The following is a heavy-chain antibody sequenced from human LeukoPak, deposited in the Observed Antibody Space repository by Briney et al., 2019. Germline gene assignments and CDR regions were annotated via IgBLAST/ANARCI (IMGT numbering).Heavy chain of an antibody. CDR3: ARDGVGAFRDY. V-gene: IGHV1-18*04. Sequence: ASVKVSCKASGYTFTGYYMHWVRQAPGQGLEWMGWISAYNGNTNYAQKLQGRVTMTTDTSTSTAHMELRSLRSDNTAVYYCARDGVGAFRDYWGQGTLVTVSS. J-gene: IGHJ4*02. D-gene: IGHD1-26*01. CDR1: GYTFTGYY. CDR2: ISAYNGNT.